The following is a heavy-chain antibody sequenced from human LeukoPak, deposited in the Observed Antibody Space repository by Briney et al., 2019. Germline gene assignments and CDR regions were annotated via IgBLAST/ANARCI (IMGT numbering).Heavy chain of an antibody. CDR2: ISWNSGSI. Sequence: GGSLRLSCAPSGFTFDVYAMHCVPQAPGKGLEWVSGISWNSGSIGYADSVKGRFTISRDNPKNSLYLQMNSLRAEDTALYYCAKDRSSVFFHVLDYWGQGTLVTVSS. J-gene: IGHJ4*02. CDR3: AKDRSSVFFHVLDY. D-gene: IGHD6-6*01. CDR1: GFTFDVYA. V-gene: IGHV3-9*01.